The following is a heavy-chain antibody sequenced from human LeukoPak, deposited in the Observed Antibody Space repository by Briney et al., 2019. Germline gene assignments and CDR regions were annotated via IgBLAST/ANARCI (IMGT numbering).Heavy chain of an antibody. Sequence: GGSLRLSCAASGFTFSMYWMHWVRQAPGKGLVWVSRIKSDGSTNYADSVKGRFTVSRDNAKNTVSLQMNSLRPEDTGVYYCTRAPSEIGGYYPEYFRHWGQGTLVTVSS. CDR2: IKSDGST. CDR1: GFTFSMYW. D-gene: IGHD3-22*01. J-gene: IGHJ1*01. CDR3: TRAPSEIGGYYPEYFRH. V-gene: IGHV3-74*01.